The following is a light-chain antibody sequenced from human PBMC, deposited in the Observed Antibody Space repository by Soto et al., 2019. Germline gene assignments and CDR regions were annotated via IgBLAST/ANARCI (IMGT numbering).Light chain of an antibody. Sequence: DIQMTQSPSTLSASVGDRVTISCRASQRITTWLAWFQQKPGKAPKLLIYQASNLESGVPLRFSGSGSGTEFTLTISSLQPDDFATYYCQQRNSWPLTFGGGTKVEIK. J-gene: IGKJ4*01. CDR3: QQRNSWPLT. CDR2: QAS. V-gene: IGKV1-5*03. CDR1: QRITTW.